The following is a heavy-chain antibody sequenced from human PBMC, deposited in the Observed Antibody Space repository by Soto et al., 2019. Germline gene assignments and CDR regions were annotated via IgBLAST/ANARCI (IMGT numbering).Heavy chain of an antibody. V-gene: IGHV3-23*01. Sequence: PGWSLRLSCAASGVTLCNYAMTWVRQAPGKGLEWVSLVSATAGTTYYTDSVKGRFTISRDNSRNTVYLQMNSLRADDTAVYYGAKDRSAGGFDYWGQGTLVTVSS. J-gene: IGHJ4*02. D-gene: IGHD3-10*01. CDR3: AKDRSAGGFDY. CDR2: VSATAGTT. CDR1: GVTLCNYA.